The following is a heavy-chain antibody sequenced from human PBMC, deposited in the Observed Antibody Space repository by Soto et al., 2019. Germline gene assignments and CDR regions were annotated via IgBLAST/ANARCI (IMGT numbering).Heavy chain of an antibody. CDR3: AREVFCADYYYGMDV. CDR1: GDSINRYY. Sequence: PSETLSLTCAVSGDSINRYYWSWIRQPPGKGLEWIGYIYYTGTTNYNPSLKSRVTISVDTSKNQFSLNMSSVTAADTAIYYCAREVFCADYYYGMDVWGQGTKVTVYS. V-gene: IGHV4-59*01. J-gene: IGHJ6*02. CDR2: IYYTGTT.